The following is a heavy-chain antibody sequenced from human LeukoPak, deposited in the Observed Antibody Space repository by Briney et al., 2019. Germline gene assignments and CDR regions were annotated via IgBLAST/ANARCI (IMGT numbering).Heavy chain of an antibody. CDR1: GFSFRSYA. V-gene: IGHV3-23*01. CDR2: ISGSGSTT. CDR3: AKGVVVVTAMNYFDY. D-gene: IGHD2-21*02. J-gene: IGHJ4*02. Sequence: GGSLRLSCAVSGFSFRSYAMNWVRQAPGKGLEWVSGISGSGSTTNYADSVKGRFTISRDNSKNTLYLQMNTLRAEDTAIYYCAKGVVVVTAMNYFDYWGQGTLVTVSS.